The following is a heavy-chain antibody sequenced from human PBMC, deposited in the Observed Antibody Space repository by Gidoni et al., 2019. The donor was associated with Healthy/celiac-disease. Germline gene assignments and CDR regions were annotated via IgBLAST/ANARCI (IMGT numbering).Heavy chain of an antibody. Sequence: QVPLKESGPVLVKPTETLTLTCTVSGFSLSNARMGVSWIRQPPGKALEWRAHMFSNDEKSYSTSLKSRLTISKDTSKSQVVLTMTNMDPVDTATYYCARIAEYGDYVWWFDPWGQGTLVTVSS. V-gene: IGHV2-26*01. CDR3: ARIAEYGDYVWWFDP. J-gene: IGHJ5*02. CDR2: MFSNDEK. CDR1: GFSLSNARMG. D-gene: IGHD4-17*01.